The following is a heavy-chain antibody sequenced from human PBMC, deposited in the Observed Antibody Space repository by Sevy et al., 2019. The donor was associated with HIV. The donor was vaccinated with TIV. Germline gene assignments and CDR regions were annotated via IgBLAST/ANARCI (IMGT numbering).Heavy chain of an antibody. J-gene: IGHJ1*01. Sequence: GESLKISCAASGFTVSSNYMSWVRQAPGKGLEWVSILYSGGSTYYTDSVKGRFTISRDDSQNTLYLQMNRLRAEDTAVYYCATAMYDKGFQHWGQGTLVTVSS. CDR2: LYSGGST. D-gene: IGHD3-9*01. V-gene: IGHV3-53*01. CDR3: ATAMYDKGFQH. CDR1: GFTVSSNY.